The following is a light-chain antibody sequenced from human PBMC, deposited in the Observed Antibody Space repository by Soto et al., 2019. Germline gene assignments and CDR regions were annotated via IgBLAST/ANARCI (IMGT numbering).Light chain of an antibody. Sequence: DIVMTQSPLSLHVAPGEPASISCRSSRNLMHTNGYNYLDWYLQRPGQSPQLLIYGASTRAPGIPARFSGSGSGTEFTLTISSLQSDDFAVYYCQQFGEWPSFGLGTKVDI. J-gene: IGKJ1*01. CDR2: GAS. V-gene: IGKV2-28*01. CDR1: RNLMHTNGYNY. CDR3: QQFGEWPS.